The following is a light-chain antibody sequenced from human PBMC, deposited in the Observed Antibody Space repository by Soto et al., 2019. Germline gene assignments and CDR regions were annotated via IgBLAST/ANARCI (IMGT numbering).Light chain of an antibody. CDR3: CSYTTSSTYV. Sequence: ALAQPASVSGSPGQSIAISCTGTSSDVGAYNYVSWYQQHPGKAPKLMIYDVNNRPSGVSNRFSGSKSGNTASLTISGLQAEDEADYYCCSYTTSSTYVFGTGTKVTVL. V-gene: IGLV2-14*03. CDR1: SSDVGAYNY. J-gene: IGLJ1*01. CDR2: DVN.